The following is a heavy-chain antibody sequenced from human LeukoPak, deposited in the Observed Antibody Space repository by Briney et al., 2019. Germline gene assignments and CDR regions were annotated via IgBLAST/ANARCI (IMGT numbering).Heavy chain of an antibody. Sequence: GGSLRLSCAASGFTFSSYAMHWVRQAPGKGLEWASGISWNSGSIGYADSVKGRFTISRDNAKNSLYLQMNSLRAEDTALYYCAKDTRSSWYFYGMDVWGQGTTVTVSS. CDR1: GFTFSSYA. CDR2: ISWNSGSI. D-gene: IGHD6-13*01. V-gene: IGHV3-9*01. CDR3: AKDTRSSWYFYGMDV. J-gene: IGHJ6*02.